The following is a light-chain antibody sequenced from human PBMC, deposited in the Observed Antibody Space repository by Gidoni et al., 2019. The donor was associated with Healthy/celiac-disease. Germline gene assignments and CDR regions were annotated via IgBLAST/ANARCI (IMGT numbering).Light chain of an antibody. CDR1: QSVLSSSNNKNY. Sequence: DIVMTQSPDSMAVSLGERATINCKSSQSVLSSSNNKNYLAWYQQKPGQPPKLLIYWASTRESGVPDRFSGSGSGTDFPLTISSLQAEDVAVSYCQQYYSTPRTFGQGTKVEIK. V-gene: IGKV4-1*01. J-gene: IGKJ1*01. CDR3: QQYYSTPRT. CDR2: WAS.